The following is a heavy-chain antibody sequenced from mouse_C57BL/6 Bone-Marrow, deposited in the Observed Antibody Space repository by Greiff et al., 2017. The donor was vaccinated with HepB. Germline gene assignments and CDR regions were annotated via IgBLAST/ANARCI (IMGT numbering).Heavy chain of an antibody. J-gene: IGHJ2*01. CDR2: IDPSDSYT. Sequence: VQLQQPGAELVMPGASVKLSCKASGYTFTSYWMHWVKQRPGQGLEWIGEIDPSDSYTNYNQKFKGKSTLTVDKSSSTAYMQLSSLTSEDSAVYYCARRDVFRGYTDYWGADTTLTVSS. D-gene: IGHD2-14*01. CDR3: ARRDVFRGYTDY. V-gene: IGHV1-69*01. CDR1: GYTFTSYW.